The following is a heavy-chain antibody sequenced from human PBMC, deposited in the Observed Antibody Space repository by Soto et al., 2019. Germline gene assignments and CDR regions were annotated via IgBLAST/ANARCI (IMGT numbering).Heavy chain of an antibody. Sequence: SETLSLTCTVSGGSISSGGYYWSWIRQHPGKGLEWIGYIYYSGSTYYNPSLKSRVTISVDTSKNQFSLKLSSVTAADTAVYYCARGRGYSGSPYFDYWGQGTLVTVSS. CDR3: ARGRGYSGSPYFDY. CDR1: GGSISSGGYY. CDR2: IYYSGST. D-gene: IGHD5-12*01. V-gene: IGHV4-31*03. J-gene: IGHJ4*02.